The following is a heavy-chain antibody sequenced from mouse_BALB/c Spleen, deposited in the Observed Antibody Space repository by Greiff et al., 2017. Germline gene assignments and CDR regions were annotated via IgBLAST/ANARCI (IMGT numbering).Heavy chain of an antibody. V-gene: IGHV14-3*02. D-gene: IGHD2-10*02. CDR3: ARSPYGPLDY. J-gene: IGHJ4*01. CDR1: GFNIKDTY. Sequence: EVQLQESGAELVKPGASVKLSCTASGFNIKDTYMHWVKQRPEQGLEWIGRIDPANGNTKYDPKFQGKATITADTSSNTAYLQLSSLTSEDTAVYYCARSPYGPLDYWGQGTSVTVSS. CDR2: IDPANGNT.